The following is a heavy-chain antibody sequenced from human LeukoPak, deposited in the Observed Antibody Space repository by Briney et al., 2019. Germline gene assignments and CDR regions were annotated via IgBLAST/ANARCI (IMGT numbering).Heavy chain of an antibody. V-gene: IGHV3-72*01. D-gene: IGHD3-16*01. Sequence: GGSLRLSCAASGFTFSAHIMDWFRQAPGKGLEWIGRVRTKASEYNTEYAASVIGRFVISRDDSRDSVFLEMNSLGSEVTAVYYCAREGAEGDQSAFDIWGQGTMVAVSS. CDR3: AREGAEGDQSAFDI. CDR1: GFTFSAHI. CDR2: VRTKASEYNT. J-gene: IGHJ3*02.